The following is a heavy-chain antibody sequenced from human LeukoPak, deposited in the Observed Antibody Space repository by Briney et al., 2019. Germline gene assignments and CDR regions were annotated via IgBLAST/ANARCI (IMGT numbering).Heavy chain of an antibody. V-gene: IGHV4-59*08. J-gene: IGHJ4*02. CDR1: GGSISGYY. Sequence: SETLSLTCTVSGGSISGYYWNWIRQPPGKGLEWIGYIYYTGSTSYNPSLKSRVTISLDTSKNQFSLKLSSVTAADTAVYYCAGVERYFDWLSFDYWGQGTLVTVSS. CDR3: AGVERYFDWLSFDY. D-gene: IGHD3-9*01. CDR2: IYYTGST.